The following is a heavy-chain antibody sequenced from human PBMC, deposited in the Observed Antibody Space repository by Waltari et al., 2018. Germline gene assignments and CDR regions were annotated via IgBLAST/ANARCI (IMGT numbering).Heavy chain of an antibody. CDR1: GFTFSSYW. Sequence: EVQLVESGGGLVQPGGSLRLSCAASGFTFSSYWMSWVRQAPGRGLEWVANIKQEGSEKYDVDSVKGRVTISRDNAKNSLYLQMNSLRAEDTAVYYCARGRIAAADWGQGTLVTVSS. J-gene: IGHJ4*02. D-gene: IGHD6-13*01. CDR3: ARGRIAAAD. CDR2: IKQEGSEK. V-gene: IGHV3-7*01.